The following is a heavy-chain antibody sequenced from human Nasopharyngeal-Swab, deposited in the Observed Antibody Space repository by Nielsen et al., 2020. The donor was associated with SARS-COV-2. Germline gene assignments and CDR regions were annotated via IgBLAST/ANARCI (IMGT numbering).Heavy chain of an antibody. CDR1: GFTFSSYW. V-gene: IGHV3-74*01. D-gene: IGHD3-22*01. CDR2: INSDGSST. CDR3: TTVEFYYDSSGYYSPHWYFDL. Sequence: GESLKISCVASGFTFSSYWMHWVRQAPGKGLVWVSRINSDGSSTSYADSVKGRFTISRDDSKNTLYLQMNSLKTEDTAVYYCTTVEFYYDSSGYYSPHWYFDLCGRGTLVTVSS. J-gene: IGHJ2*01.